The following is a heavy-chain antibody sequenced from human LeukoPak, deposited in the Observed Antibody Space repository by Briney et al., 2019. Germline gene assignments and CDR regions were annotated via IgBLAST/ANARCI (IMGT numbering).Heavy chain of an antibody. CDR2: INHSGST. D-gene: IGHD2-2*02. CDR3: ARLYPPSSGLDY. Sequence: PSETLSLTCAVYGGSFSGYYWSWIRQPPGKGLEWIGEINHSGSTNYNPSLKSRVTISVDTSKNQFSLKLSSVTAADTAVYYCARLYPPSSGLDYWGQGTLVTVSS. V-gene: IGHV4-34*01. J-gene: IGHJ4*02. CDR1: GGSFSGYY.